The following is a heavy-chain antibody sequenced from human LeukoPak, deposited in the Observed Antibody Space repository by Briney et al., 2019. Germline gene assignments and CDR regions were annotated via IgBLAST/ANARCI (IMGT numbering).Heavy chain of an antibody. Sequence: SETLSLTCTVSGYSISSGYYWGWIRQPPGKGLGWIGSIYRSGSIYYNPSLKSRVTISVDTSKNQFSLKLSSVTAADTAVYYCARDLRCNGYCSGGSYRPWGQGTLVTVSS. CDR2: IYRSGSI. V-gene: IGHV4-38-2*02. J-gene: IGHJ4*02. CDR3: ARDLRCNGYCSGGSYRP. D-gene: IGHD2-15*01. CDR1: GYSISSGYY.